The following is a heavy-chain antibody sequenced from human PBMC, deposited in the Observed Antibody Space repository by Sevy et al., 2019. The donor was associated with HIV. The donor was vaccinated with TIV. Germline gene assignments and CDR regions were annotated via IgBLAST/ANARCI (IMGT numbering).Heavy chain of an antibody. CDR3: AKDFTGYNGMDV. Sequence: GGSLRLSCAASEFTFSNYWMSWVRQAPGKGLEWVANIKQDGSERYYVDSVKGRFTISRDNAKNSLYLQMNSLRAEDTAVYYCAKDFTGYNGMDVWGQGTMVTVSS. CDR1: EFTFSNYW. D-gene: IGHD3-9*01. CDR2: IKQDGSER. J-gene: IGHJ6*02. V-gene: IGHV3-7*01.